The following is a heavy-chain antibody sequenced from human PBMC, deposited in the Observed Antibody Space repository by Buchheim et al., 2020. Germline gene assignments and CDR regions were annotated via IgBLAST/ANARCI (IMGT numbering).Heavy chain of an antibody. CDR3: ARQEGCFDY. CDR2: INPSGGAT. Sequence: QVQLVQSGAEVKKPGASVKVSCKASGYMFTSHSMHWVRQAPGQGLEWMGMINPSGGATRFAQNFQGRVTMTRDPSTSTVYMQLSSLRSEDTAVYYCARQEGCFDYWGQGT. J-gene: IGHJ4*02. V-gene: IGHV1-46*01. CDR1: GYMFTSHS. D-gene: IGHD6-19*01.